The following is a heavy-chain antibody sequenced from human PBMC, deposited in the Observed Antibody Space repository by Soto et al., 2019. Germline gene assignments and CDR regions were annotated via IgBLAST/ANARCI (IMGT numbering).Heavy chain of an antibody. D-gene: IGHD5-12*01. CDR3: AREKGYISGPKNFDY. CDR2: IYDSGSS. J-gene: IGHJ4*02. V-gene: IGHV4-30-4*01. Sequence: SETLSLTCTVSGASISSGDYFWSWIRQSPGKGLQWIGYIYDSGSSYYNPFLKSRVTMSVDTSKNQFSLKLSSVTAADTAVYYCAREKGYISGPKNFDYWGQGTLVTVSS. CDR1: GASISSGDYF.